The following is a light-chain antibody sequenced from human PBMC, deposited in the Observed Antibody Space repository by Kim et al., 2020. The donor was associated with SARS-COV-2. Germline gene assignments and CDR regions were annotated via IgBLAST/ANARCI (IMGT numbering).Light chain of an antibody. V-gene: IGLV2-11*01. Sequence: QSALTQPRSVSGSPGQSVTISCTGTSSDVGGYNYVSWYQQQPGKAPKLMIYDVTERPSGVPDRFSASKSGNTASLTISGLQAEDEADYYCCSYAGSPPYVFGTGTKVTVL. CDR2: DVT. CDR3: CSYAGSPPYV. CDR1: SSDVGGYNY. J-gene: IGLJ1*01.